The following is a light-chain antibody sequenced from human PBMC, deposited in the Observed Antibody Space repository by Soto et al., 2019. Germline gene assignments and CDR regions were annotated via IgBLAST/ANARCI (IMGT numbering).Light chain of an antibody. V-gene: IGKV3-20*01. CDR1: QSVSSRY. Sequence: EIVLTQSPGTLSLSPGKRATLSCRASQSVSSRYLAWYQQKPGQAPRLLIFGASSRANGIPDRFSGSGFGTDFTLTISSLQPEDFATYYCLQDRNYPRTFGQGTKVESK. CDR3: LQDRNYPRT. J-gene: IGKJ1*01. CDR2: GAS.